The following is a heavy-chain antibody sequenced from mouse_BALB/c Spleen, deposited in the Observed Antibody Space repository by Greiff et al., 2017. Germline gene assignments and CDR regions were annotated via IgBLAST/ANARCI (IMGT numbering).Heavy chain of an antibody. CDR3: ARDDPPFAY. CDR2: ISYSGST. Sequence: EVQLQESGPGLVKPSQSLSLTCTVTGYSITSDYAWNWIRQFPGNKLEWMGYISYSGSTSYNPSLKSRISITRDTSKNQFFLQLNSVTTEDTATYYCARDDPPFAYWGQGTLVTVSA. V-gene: IGHV3-2*02. D-gene: IGHD2-3*01. J-gene: IGHJ3*01. CDR1: GYSITSDYA.